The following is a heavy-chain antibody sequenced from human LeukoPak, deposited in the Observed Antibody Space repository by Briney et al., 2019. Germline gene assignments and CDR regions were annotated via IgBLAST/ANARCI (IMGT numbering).Heavy chain of an antibody. CDR3: AKDMAPDYYDSSGPPDY. CDR2: ISWDGGST. D-gene: IGHD3-22*01. CDR1: GFTFDDYA. J-gene: IGHJ4*02. Sequence: TGGSLRLSCAASGFTFDDYAMHWVRHAPGKGLEWVSLISWDGGSTYYADSVKGRFTISRDNSKNSLYLQMNSLRAEDTALYYCAKDMAPDYYDSSGPPDYWGQGTLVTVSS. V-gene: IGHV3-43D*03.